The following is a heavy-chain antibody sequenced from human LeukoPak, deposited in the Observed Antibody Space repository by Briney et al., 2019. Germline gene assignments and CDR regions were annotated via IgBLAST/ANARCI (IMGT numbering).Heavy chain of an antibody. CDR2: ISGSGGST. Sequence: GGSLRLSCAASGSTFSSYAMSWVRQAPGKGLEWVSAISGSGGSTYYADSVKGRFTISRDNSKNTLYLQMNSLRAEDTAVYYCAKSYDFWSGLFDYWGQGTLVTVSS. CDR1: GSTFSSYA. V-gene: IGHV3-23*01. D-gene: IGHD3-3*01. CDR3: AKSYDFWSGLFDY. J-gene: IGHJ4*02.